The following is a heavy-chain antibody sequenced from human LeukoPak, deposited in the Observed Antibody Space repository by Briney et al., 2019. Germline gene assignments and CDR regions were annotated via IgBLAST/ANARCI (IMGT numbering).Heavy chain of an antibody. CDR3: ARGRDSGYYGSGSYRLFDY. J-gene: IGHJ4*02. CDR1: GGSFSGYY. CDR2: INHSGST. D-gene: IGHD3-10*01. V-gene: IGHV4-34*01. Sequence: SETLSLTCAVYGGSFSGYYWSWIRQPPGKGLEWIGEINHSGSTNYNPSLKSRVTIPVDTSKNQFSLKLSSVTAADTAVYYCARGRDSGYYGSGSYRLFDYWGQGTLVTVSS.